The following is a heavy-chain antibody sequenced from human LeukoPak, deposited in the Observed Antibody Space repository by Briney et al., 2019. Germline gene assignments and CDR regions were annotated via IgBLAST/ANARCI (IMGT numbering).Heavy chain of an antibody. CDR1: GGSISSGGYY. CDR2: IYYSGST. V-gene: IGHV4-31*03. Sequence: PSETLSLTCTVSGGSISSGGYYWSWIRQHPGKGLEWIGYIYYSGSTYYNPSLKSRVTISVDTSKNQFSLKLSSVTAADTAVYYCARAGSGLWELPEGHFDYWGQGTLVTVSS. CDR3: ARAGSGLWELPEGHFDY. D-gene: IGHD1-26*01. J-gene: IGHJ4*02.